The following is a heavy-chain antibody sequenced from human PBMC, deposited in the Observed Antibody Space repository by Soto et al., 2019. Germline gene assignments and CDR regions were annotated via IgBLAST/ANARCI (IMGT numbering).Heavy chain of an antibody. D-gene: IGHD3-3*01. J-gene: IGHJ6*02. Sequence: PTETLSLTCTISGGSFSSYYWSWIRQSPGKGLEWIGYIYYSGNTNYNPSLRSRVSMSVDTSKNQFSLKLSSVTAADTAVYYCGRGLLTYYDFWSGYYVLDVWGQGTTVTVSS. CDR3: GRGLLTYYDFWSGYYVLDV. CDR2: IYYSGNT. V-gene: IGHV4-59*01. CDR1: GGSFSSYY.